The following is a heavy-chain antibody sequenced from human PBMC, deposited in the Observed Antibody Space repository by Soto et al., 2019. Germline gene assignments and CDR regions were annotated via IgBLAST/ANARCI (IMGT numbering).Heavy chain of an antibody. CDR2: ISAYNGNT. V-gene: IGHV1-18*04. CDR1: CYTFTIYG. CDR3: ASFGVVIMGNYYYYGMDV. Sequence: ASVKFACNACCYTFTIYGISWVRQAPGQWLEFMGWISAYNGNTNYAQKLQGRVTMTTDTSTSTAYMELRSLRSDDTAVYYCASFGVVIMGNYYYYGMDVWGQGTTVTVSS. D-gene: IGHD3-3*01. J-gene: IGHJ6*02.